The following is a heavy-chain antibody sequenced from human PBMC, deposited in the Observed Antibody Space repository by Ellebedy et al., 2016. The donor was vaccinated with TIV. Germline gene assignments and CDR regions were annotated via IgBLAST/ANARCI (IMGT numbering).Heavy chain of an antibody. Sequence: SETLSLTCAASGLTFRSYWMSWVRQAPGKGLEWIGEIYYSGSTFYNPSLKSRATISVDTSKNQFSLQLTSVTAADTAVYYCRQFYYDILTADSQPDYWGQGTLVTVSS. CDR3: RQFYYDILTADSQPDY. J-gene: IGHJ4*02. CDR2: IYYSGST. CDR1: GLTFRSYW. D-gene: IGHD3-9*01. V-gene: IGHV4-34*03.